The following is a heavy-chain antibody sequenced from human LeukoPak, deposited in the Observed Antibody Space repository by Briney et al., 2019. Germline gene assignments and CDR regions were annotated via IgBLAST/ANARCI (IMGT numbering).Heavy chain of an antibody. V-gene: IGHV3-23*01. CDR2: ISGSGGST. CDR1: GFTFSSYA. D-gene: IGHD3-22*01. Sequence: GGSLRLSWAASGFTFSSYAMSWVRQAPGKGLEWVSAISGSGGSTYYADSVKGRFTISRDNSKNTLYLQMNSLRAEDTAVYYCRAYDSSGLDFDYWGQGTLVTVSS. J-gene: IGHJ4*02. CDR3: RAYDSSGLDFDY.